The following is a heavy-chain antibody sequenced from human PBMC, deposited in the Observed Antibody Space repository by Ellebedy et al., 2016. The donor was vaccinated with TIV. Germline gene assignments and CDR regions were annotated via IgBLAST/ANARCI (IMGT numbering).Heavy chain of an antibody. V-gene: IGHV1-69*13. J-gene: IGHJ4*02. CDR1: GGTFSSYA. CDR2: IIPIFGTA. CDR3: ASTPLASSGFPGRFDY. D-gene: IGHD6-19*01. Sequence: SVKVSCXASGGTFSSYAINWVRQAPGQGLEWMGEIIPIFGTANYAQKFQGRVTITADESTSTACMELSSLRSEDTAVYYCASTPLASSGFPGRFDYWGQGTLVTVSS.